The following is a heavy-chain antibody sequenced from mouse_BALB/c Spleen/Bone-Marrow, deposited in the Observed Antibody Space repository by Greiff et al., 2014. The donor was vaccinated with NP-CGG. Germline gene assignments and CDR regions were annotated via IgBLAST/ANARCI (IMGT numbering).Heavy chain of an antibody. V-gene: IGHV1-18*01. CDR3: ARIPNPLYYYAMDY. CDR1: GYSFTGYT. J-gene: IGHJ4*01. Sequence: VQLKESGPELAKPGASMKISCKASGYSFTGYTMNWVKQSHGKNLEWIGLINPYNGGTSYNQKFKGKATLTVDKSSSTAYMELLSLTSEDSAVYYCARIPNPLYYYAMDYWGQGTSVTVSS. D-gene: IGHD5-1-1*01. CDR2: INPYNGGT.